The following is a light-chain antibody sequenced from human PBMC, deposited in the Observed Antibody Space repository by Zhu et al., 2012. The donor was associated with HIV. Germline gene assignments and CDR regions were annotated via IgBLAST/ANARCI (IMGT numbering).Light chain of an antibody. CDR1: RSVRSF. J-gene: IGKJ4*01. V-gene: IGKV3-15*01. CDR2: GAS. CDR3: QQYNNWPPLT. Sequence: IVLTQSPATLSLSPGERATVSCRASRSVRSFLAWYQQKPGQAPRLLIYGASTRATGIPDRFSGSGSETEFTLIISSLQSEDFAVYYCQQYNNWPPLTFGGGTRVEIK.